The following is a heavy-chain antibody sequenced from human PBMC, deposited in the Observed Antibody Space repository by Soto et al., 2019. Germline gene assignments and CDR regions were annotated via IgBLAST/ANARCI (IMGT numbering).Heavy chain of an antibody. J-gene: IGHJ4*02. CDR2: IYHGVST. CDR1: GGSISSGGYS. Sequence: ASETLSLTCAVSGGSISSGGYSWIWIRQPPGKGLEWIGYIYHGVSTYYNPSLKSRVTISVDRSKNQFSLKLSSVTAADTAVYYCARVPDYWGQGTLVTVST. CDR3: ARVPDY. V-gene: IGHV4-30-2*01.